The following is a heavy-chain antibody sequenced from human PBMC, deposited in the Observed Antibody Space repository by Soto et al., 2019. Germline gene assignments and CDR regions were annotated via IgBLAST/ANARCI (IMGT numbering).Heavy chain of an antibody. CDR2: ISDDGSNK. J-gene: IGHJ4*02. V-gene: IGHV3-30*03. CDR1: GITFRNYA. CDR3: AILTGILYLGEDDY. D-gene: IGHD2-15*01. Sequence: QVQLVESGGGVVQPGRSLRLSCAASGITFRNYAMHWVRQAPGQGLEWVAVISDDGSNKYYADTVKGRFTISRDNFKNTLYLQMNSLRAEDTAVYYCAILTGILYLGEDDYWGQGTLVTVSS.